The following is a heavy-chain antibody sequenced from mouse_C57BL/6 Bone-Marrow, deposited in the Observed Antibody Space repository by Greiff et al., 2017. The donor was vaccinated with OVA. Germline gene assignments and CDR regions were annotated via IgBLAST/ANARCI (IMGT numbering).Heavy chain of an antibody. CDR3: ARIWLLPYFDY. CDR1: GYTFTSYW. J-gene: IGHJ3*01. D-gene: IGHD2-3*01. Sequence: VQLQQPGAELVKPGASVKLSCKASGYTFTSYWMHWVKQRPGQGLEWIGMIHPNSGSTNYNEKFKSKATLTVDKSSSTAYMQLSSLTSEDSAVYYCARIWLLPYFDYWGQGTLVTVSA. CDR2: IHPNSGST. V-gene: IGHV1-64*01.